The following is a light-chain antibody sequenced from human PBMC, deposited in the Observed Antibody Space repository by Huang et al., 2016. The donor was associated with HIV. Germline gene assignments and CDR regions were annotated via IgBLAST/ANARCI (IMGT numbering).Light chain of an antibody. CDR1: QDISNY. CDR3: QQYDNLPYT. J-gene: IGKJ2*01. CDR2: DAS. Sequence: DIQMTQSPSSLSASVGDIVTITCQASQDISNYLNWYQQKPGKAPKLLVYDASNLETGGPSRFSGSGSGTDFTFTISSLQPEDIATYYCQQYDNLPYTFGQGTKLEIK. V-gene: IGKV1-33*01.